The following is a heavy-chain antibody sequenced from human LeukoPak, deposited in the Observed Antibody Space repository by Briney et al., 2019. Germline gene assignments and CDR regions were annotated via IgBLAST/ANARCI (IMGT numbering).Heavy chain of an antibody. CDR1: GYTFTGYY. CDR2: INPNSGGT. D-gene: IGHD3-9*01. J-gene: IGHJ6*02. Sequence: ASVKVSCKASGYTFTGYYMHWVRQAPGQGLEWMGWINPNSGGTNHAQKFQGRVTMTRDTSISTAYMELSRLRSDDTAVYYCARDRTVYYDILTGSLAYYYCGMDVWGQGTTVTVSS. V-gene: IGHV1-2*02. CDR3: ARDRTVYYDILTGSLAYYYCGMDV.